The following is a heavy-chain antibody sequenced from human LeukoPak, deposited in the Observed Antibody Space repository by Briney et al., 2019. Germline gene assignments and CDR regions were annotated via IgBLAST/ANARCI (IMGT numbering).Heavy chain of an antibody. Sequence: PGRSLRLSCTASGFAFGDYAMSWVRQAPGKGLEWVGFIRSKAFGGTTEYAASVKGRFTISRDDSKSIAYLQMNSLKIEDTAVYYCTRDGSRYWGQRTLVTVSS. J-gene: IGHJ4*02. CDR2: IRSKAFGGTT. D-gene: IGHD6-25*01. CDR3: TRDGSRY. V-gene: IGHV3-49*04. CDR1: GFAFGDYA.